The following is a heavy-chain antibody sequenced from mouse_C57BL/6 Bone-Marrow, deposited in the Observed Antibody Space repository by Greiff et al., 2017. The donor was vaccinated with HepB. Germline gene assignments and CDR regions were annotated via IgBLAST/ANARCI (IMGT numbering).Heavy chain of an antibody. CDR1: GYTFTSYW. V-gene: IGHV1-64*01. CDR2: IHPNSGST. J-gene: IGHJ2*01. D-gene: IGHD2-1*01. Sequence: VQVVESGAELVKPGASVKLSCKASGYTFTSYWMHWVKQRPGQGLEWIGMIHPNSGSTNYNEKFKSKATLTVDKSSSTAYMQLSSLTSEDSAVYYCARNPVLLSYYFDYWGQGTTLTVSS. CDR3: ARNPVLLSYYFDY.